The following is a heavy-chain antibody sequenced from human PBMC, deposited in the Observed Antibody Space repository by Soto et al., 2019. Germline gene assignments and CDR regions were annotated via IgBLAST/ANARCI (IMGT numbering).Heavy chain of an antibody. CDR2: ISSSNTTM. J-gene: IGHJ3*02. V-gene: IGHV3-48*02. Sequence: GGSLRLSCAASGFTFTTYSINWVRQAPGKGPEWLSYISSSNTTMLYADSVKGRFTISRDNAKNSLYLQIHRLRDEDTAIYYCARGMREGNYAAFDIWGQGTMVTVSS. CDR1: GFTFTTYS. CDR3: ARGMREGNYAAFDI. D-gene: IGHD4-4*01.